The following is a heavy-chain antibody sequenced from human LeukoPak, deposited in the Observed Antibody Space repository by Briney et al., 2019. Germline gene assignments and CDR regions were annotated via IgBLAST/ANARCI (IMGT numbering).Heavy chain of an antibody. Sequence: GGSLRLSCAASGFDFSSNWMHWVRHAPGQGLVWVSRIKGDGISTNYADSVKGRFTISRDIAKNTLCLQMNSLRAEDTGVYYCAKDHYWSIDYWGRGTLVTVSS. CDR2: IKGDGIST. J-gene: IGHJ4*02. V-gene: IGHV3-74*01. D-gene: IGHD3-3*01. CDR3: AKDHYWSIDY. CDR1: GFDFSSNW.